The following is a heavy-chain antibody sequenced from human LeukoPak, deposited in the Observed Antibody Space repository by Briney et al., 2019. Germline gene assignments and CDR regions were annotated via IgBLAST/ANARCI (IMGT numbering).Heavy chain of an antibody. CDR3: ARASSYVAAARYDPAWFGP. D-gene: IGHD4/OR15-4a*01. CDR1: GGPFSGFF. J-gene: IGHJ5*02. CDR2: INHSGGT. V-gene: IGHV4-34*01. Sequence: SETLSLTCANYGGPFSGFFWSWIRQPPGKGLEWIGEINHSGGTNYNPSLKSRVTISIDASKNQFSLKLTSVTAEGTAVYYCARASSYVAAARYDPAWFGPWGQGTPVTVSS.